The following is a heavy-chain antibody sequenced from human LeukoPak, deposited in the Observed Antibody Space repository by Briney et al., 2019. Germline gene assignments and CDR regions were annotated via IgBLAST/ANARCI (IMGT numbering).Heavy chain of an antibody. Sequence: PSETLSLTCTVTGTSIRSGSYYWNWIRQAAGEGLEWIGRMYIGGRTTYNPSLKSRVTISLETTENQFSLRLRSVTAANTAVYYCAREGIAVADTYYYYYMDVRGKGTWVTVSS. D-gene: IGHD6-19*01. V-gene: IGHV4-61*02. J-gene: IGHJ6*03. CDR1: GTSIRSGSYY. CDR2: MYIGGRT. CDR3: AREGIAVADTYYYYYMDV.